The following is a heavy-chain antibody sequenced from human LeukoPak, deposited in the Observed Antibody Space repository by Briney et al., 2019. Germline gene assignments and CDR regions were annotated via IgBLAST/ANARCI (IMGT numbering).Heavy chain of an antibody. V-gene: IGHV4-34*01. D-gene: IGHD3-3*01. Sequence: SETLSLTCAVYGGSFSGYYWSWIRQPPGKGLEWIGEINHSGSTNYNPSLKSRVTISVDTSKNQFSLKLSSVTAADTAVYYCARHPFFAPFDFWGRGTLVTVSS. CDR2: INHSGST. CDR1: GGSFSGYY. CDR3: ARHPFFAPFDF. J-gene: IGHJ4*02.